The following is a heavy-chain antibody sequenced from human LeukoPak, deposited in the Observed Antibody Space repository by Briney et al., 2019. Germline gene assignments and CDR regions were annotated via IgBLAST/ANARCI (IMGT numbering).Heavy chain of an antibody. CDR1: GFTFSSYG. CDR2: IWYDGSNK. CDR3: AKDAYIVVVPAAPMDV. J-gene: IGHJ6*02. D-gene: IGHD2-2*01. V-gene: IGHV3-30*02. Sequence: GGSLRLSCAASGFTFSSYGMHWVRQAPGKGLEWVAVIWYDGSNKYYADSVKGRFTISRDNSKNTLYLQMNSLRAEDTAVYYCAKDAYIVVVPAAPMDVWGQGTTVTVSS.